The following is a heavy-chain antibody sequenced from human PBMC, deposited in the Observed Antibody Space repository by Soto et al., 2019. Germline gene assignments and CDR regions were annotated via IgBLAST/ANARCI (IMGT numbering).Heavy chain of an antibody. Sequence: EVQLVESGGGLVQPGGSLRLSCAASGITLSTYWMSWVRQAPGKGLEWVANIKQDGSEKHYVDSVKGRFTISRDNAKNSLYLQMNSLRAEDTAVYYCVTGGGNFAYWGQGTLVTVSS. J-gene: IGHJ4*02. D-gene: IGHD2-15*01. CDR3: VTGGGNFAY. CDR1: GITLSTYW. CDR2: IKQDGSEK. V-gene: IGHV3-7*01.